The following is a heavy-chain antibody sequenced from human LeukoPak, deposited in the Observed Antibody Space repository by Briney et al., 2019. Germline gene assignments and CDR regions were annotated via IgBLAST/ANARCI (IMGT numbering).Heavy chain of an antibody. CDR3: ARGPAGLYNWFGP. J-gene: IGHJ5*02. V-gene: IGHV1-69*02. Sequence: SVKVSCKASGGTFSSYTISWVRRAPGQGLEWMGRIIPILGIANYAQKFQGRVTITADKSTSTAYMELSSLRSEDTAVYYCARGPAGLYNWFGPWGQGTLVTVSS. CDR1: GGTFSSYT. D-gene: IGHD6-19*01. CDR2: IIPILGIA.